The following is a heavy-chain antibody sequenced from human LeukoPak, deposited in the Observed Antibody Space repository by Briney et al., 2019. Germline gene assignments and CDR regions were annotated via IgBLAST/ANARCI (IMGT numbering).Heavy chain of an antibody. J-gene: IGHJ4*02. D-gene: IGHD6-13*01. V-gene: IGHV4-34*01. CDR2: INHSGST. CDR3: TAAGNRPYYFDY. CDR1: GGSFSGYY. Sequence: SETLSLTCAVYGGSFSGYYWSWIRQPPGKGLKWIGEINHSGSTNYNPSLKSRVTISVDTSKNQFSLKLSSVTAADTAVYYCTAAGNRPYYFDYWGQGTLVTVSS.